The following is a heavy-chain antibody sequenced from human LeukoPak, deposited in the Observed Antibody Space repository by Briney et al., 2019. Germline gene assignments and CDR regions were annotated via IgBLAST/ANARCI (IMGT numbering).Heavy chain of an antibody. V-gene: IGHV3-23*01. CDR1: GFTFSSYA. J-gene: IGHJ4*02. CDR3: AKDLTYYYDSSGYSR. D-gene: IGHD3-22*01. CDR2: ISGSGGST. Sequence: HPGGSLRLSCAASGFTFSSYAMSWVRQAPGKGLEWVSAISGSGGSTYYADSVKGRFTTSRDNSKNTLYLQMHSLRAEDTAVYYCAKDLTYYYDSSGYSRWGQGTLVTVSS.